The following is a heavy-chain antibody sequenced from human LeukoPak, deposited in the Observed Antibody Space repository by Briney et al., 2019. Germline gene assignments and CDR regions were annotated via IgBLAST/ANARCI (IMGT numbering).Heavy chain of an antibody. V-gene: IGHV3-23*01. D-gene: IGHD2-21*01. Sequence: SGGTLRLSCAASGFTFSRYGMSWVRQAPGKGLEWVSAISGSGGRTYYADSVKGRFTISRDNSKNTLYLQMNSLRAEDTAVYYCAREVSAQAIHGFDPWGQGTLVTVSS. CDR1: GFTFSRYG. CDR3: AREVSAQAIHGFDP. J-gene: IGHJ5*02. CDR2: ISGSGGRT.